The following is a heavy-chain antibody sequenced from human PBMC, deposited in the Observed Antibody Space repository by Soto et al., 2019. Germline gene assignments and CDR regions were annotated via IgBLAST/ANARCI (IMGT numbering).Heavy chain of an antibody. CDR3: ARGGADYYYYYGMDV. V-gene: IGHV3-74*01. CDR1: GFTCSSYW. CDR2: INSDGSST. J-gene: IGHJ6*02. Sequence: GGSLRLSCAASGFTCSSYWMHWVRQAPGKGLVWVSRINSDGSSTSYADSVKGRFTISRDNAKNTLYLQMNSLRAEDTAVYYCARGGADYYYYYGMDVWGQGTTVTVSS.